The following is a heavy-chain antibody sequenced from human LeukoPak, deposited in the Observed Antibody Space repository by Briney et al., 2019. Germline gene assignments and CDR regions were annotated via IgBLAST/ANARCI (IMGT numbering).Heavy chain of an antibody. Sequence: GGSLTLSCAASGFTFSSYDMHWVRQAPGKGLEGVAFIRYDRSNKYYTDSVKGRFTISRDNSKNTLYLQMISLRAEDTAVYYCAKDLRVTMVRGVINWFDPWGQGTLVTVSS. CDR2: IRYDRSNK. V-gene: IGHV3-30*02. CDR3: AKDLRVTMVRGVINWFDP. J-gene: IGHJ5*02. CDR1: GFTFSSYD. D-gene: IGHD3-10*01.